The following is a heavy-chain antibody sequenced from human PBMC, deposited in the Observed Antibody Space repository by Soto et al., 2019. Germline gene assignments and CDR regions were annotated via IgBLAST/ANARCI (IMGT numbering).Heavy chain of an antibody. CDR1: GFTFINSA. CDR2: SSGREGNT. Sequence: EVQLVESGGDLVQPGGSLRLSCVASGFTFINSAMNWVHQAPGKGLEWVSVSSGREGNTYYSDSVRGRFTISRDNSKSTLYLQMNSLRVEDTAVYYCAKGPTWGSWGQGTLVTVPS. J-gene: IGHJ5*02. V-gene: IGHV3-23*04. CDR3: AKGPTWGS. D-gene: IGHD1-26*01.